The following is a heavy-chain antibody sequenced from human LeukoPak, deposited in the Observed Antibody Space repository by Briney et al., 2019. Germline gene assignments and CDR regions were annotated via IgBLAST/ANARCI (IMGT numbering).Heavy chain of an antibody. CDR1: GFTFSSYS. V-gene: IGHV3-21*01. D-gene: IGHD3-10*02. J-gene: IGHJ6*04. CDR3: AELGITMIGGV. CDR2: ISSSSSYI. Sequence: GGSLRLSCAASGFTFSSYSMNWVRQAPGKGLEWVSSISSSSSYIYYADSAKGRFTISRDNSKNTLYLQMNSLRAEDTAVYYCAELGITMIGGVRGKGTTVTISS.